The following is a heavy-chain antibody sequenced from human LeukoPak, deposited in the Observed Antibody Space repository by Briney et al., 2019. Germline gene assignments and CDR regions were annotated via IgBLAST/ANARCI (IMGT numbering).Heavy chain of an antibody. CDR1: GFTVSSNY. J-gene: IGHJ4*02. V-gene: IGHV3-53*01. CDR2: IYSGGST. CDR3: ARDLLREYGDYLEY. D-gene: IGHD4-17*01. Sequence: GGSLRLSCAASGFTVSSNYMSWVRQAPEKGLEWVSVIYSGGSTYYADSVKGRFTISRDNSKNTLYLQMNSLRAEDTAVYYCARDLLREYGDYLEYWGQGTLVTVSS.